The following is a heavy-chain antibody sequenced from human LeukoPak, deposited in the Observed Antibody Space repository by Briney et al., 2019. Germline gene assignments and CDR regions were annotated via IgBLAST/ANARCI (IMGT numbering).Heavy chain of an antibody. Sequence: GSLRLSCAASGFTFSSYAMSWVRQAPGKGLEWIGEINHSRSTNYNPSLKSRVTISVDTSKNQFSLKLSSVTAADTAVYYGARDGSGWASLDYWGQGTLVTVSS. D-gene: IGHD6-19*01. CDR3: ARDGSGWASLDY. CDR2: INHSRST. V-gene: IGHV4-34*01. J-gene: IGHJ4*02. CDR1: GFTFSSYA.